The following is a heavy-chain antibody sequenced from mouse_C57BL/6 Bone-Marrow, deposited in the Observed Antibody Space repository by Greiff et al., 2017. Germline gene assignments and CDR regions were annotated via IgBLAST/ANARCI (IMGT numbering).Heavy chain of an antibody. CDR3: ERYDRNWDVAY. CDR2: IRNKANGYTS. CDR1: GFTFTDYY. D-gene: IGHD4-1*01. Sequence: EVQGVESEGGLVQPGGSLSLSCAASGFTFTDYYMSWVRQPPAKALEWLGFIRNKANGYTSVYSASVKGRITISSDNYQRILYLKMKALRAEDSATYYSERYDRNWDVAYWGQGTRVTVSA. V-gene: IGHV7-3*01. J-gene: IGHJ3*01.